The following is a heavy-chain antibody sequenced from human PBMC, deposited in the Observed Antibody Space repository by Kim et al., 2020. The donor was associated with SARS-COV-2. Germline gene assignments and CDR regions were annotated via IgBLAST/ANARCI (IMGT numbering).Heavy chain of an antibody. D-gene: IGHD4-17*01. Sequence: GGSLRLSCAASGFTFSSYAMSWVRQAPGKGLEWVSAISGSGGSTYYADSVKGRFTISRDNSKNTLYLQMNSLRAEDTAVYYCASRDDLTVTTLLYWGQGTLVTVSS. CDR1: GFTFSSYA. CDR2: ISGSGGST. J-gene: IGHJ4*02. CDR3: ASRDDLTVTTLLY. V-gene: IGHV3-23*01.